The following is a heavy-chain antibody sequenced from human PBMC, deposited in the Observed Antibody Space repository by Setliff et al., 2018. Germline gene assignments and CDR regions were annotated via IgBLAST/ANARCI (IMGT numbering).Heavy chain of an antibody. J-gene: IGHJ4*02. CDR2: IYASGST. CDR3: TKGRVGLAARAGY. CDR1: GGSISSDSDY. V-gene: IGHV4-61*02. D-gene: IGHD1-26*01. Sequence: PSETLSLTCTVSGGSISSDSDYWSWIRQSAGKGLEWIGRIYASGSTEYNPSLGSRVTISVDTSRNQFSLQLSSVTSADTAIYYCTKGRVGLAARAGYWGQGTLVTV.